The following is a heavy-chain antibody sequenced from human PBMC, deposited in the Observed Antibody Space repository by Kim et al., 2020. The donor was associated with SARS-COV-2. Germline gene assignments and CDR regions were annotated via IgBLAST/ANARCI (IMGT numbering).Heavy chain of an antibody. CDR1: GGTFRSYA. V-gene: IGHV1-69*13. D-gene: IGHD2-2*02. Sequence: SVKVSCKASGGTFRSYAISWVRQAPGQGLEWMGGIIPIFGTANYAQKFQGRVTITADESTSTAYMELSSLRSEDTAVYYCARGARIKSYCSSTSCYNRFDYWGQGTLVTVSS. CDR3: ARGARIKSYCSSTSCYNRFDY. CDR2: IIPIFGTA. J-gene: IGHJ4*02.